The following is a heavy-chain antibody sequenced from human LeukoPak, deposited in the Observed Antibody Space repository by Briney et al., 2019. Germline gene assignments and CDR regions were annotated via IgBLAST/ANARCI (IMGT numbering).Heavy chain of an antibody. CDR1: GGTFSSYA. J-gene: IGHJ5*02. D-gene: IGHD6-13*01. CDR3: AREPGYSSSRWYNWFDP. V-gene: IGHV1-69*13. Sequence: SVKVSCKASGGTFSSYAISWVRQAPGQGLEWMGGIIPIFGTANYAQKFQGRVTITADESTSTAYMELSSLGSEDTAVYYCAREPGYSSSRWYNWFDPWGQGTLVTVSS. CDR2: IIPIFGTA.